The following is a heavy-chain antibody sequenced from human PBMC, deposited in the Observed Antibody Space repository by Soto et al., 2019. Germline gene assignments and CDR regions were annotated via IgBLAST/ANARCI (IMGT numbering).Heavy chain of an antibody. CDR3: ARSYCGDDCALDH. D-gene: IGHD2-21*02. J-gene: IGHJ4*02. CDR2: ISNDGSNK. CDR1: GFIFSTYD. V-gene: IGHV3-30-3*01. Sequence: QVQLVESGGGVVQPGRSLRLSCAASGFIFSTYDMHWVRQAPGKGLEWVAVISNDGSNKHYADSVKGRFTISRDNSKSTLYVQMNSLRAEDTAVYYCARSYCGDDCALDHWGQGTLVTVSS.